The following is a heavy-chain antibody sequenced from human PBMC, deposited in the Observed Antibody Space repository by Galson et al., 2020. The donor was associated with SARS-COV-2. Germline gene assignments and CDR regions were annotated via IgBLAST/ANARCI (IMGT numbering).Heavy chain of an antibody. Sequence: SETLSPTCAVYGGHFSDYYWSWTRQPQGKGPEWIGEINQSGNTNQNPSLKSRVTISVETSKNQFSLHLSSVTAADTALYYCARDFKDYYGPRSHFIRRIQSDAFDIWGQGTTVTVSS. CDR1: GGHFSDYY. J-gene: IGHJ3*02. CDR2: INQSGNT. V-gene: IGHV4-34*01. CDR3: ARDFKDYYGPRSHFIRRIQSDAFDI. D-gene: IGHD3-10*01.